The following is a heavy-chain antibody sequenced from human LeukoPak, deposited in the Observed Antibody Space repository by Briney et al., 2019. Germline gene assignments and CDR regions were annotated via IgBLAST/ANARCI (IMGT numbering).Heavy chain of an antibody. CDR2: ISGSGDTT. CDR3: SLYCSGGGCYSIGGAFDI. V-gene: IGHV3-23*01. J-gene: IGHJ3*02. D-gene: IGHD2-15*01. CDR1: GCTFSSNA. Sequence: QPGGSLRLSCAASGCTFSSNAMSWVRQAPGKGLEWVSAISGSGDTTYYVDSVKGRFTISRDNSKNTLYLQMNSLRAEDTALYYCSLYCSGGGCYSIGGAFDIWGQGTMVTVSS.